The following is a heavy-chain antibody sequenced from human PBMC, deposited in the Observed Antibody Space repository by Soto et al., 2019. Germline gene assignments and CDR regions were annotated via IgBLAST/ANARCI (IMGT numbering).Heavy chain of an antibody. CDR3: ARDRIVRASYYYYGMDV. V-gene: IGHV3-33*01. Sequence: QVQVVESGGGVVQPGRSLRLSCTASGFTFSDYGMHWVRQAPGKGLEWVALIWYDGSNKFYADSVKDRFTVSRDNSKNTLYLQMSSLRADDRAVYYCARDRIVRASYYYYGMDVWGQGTTVTVSS. D-gene: IGHD1-26*01. CDR2: IWYDGSNK. CDR1: GFTFSDYG. J-gene: IGHJ6*02.